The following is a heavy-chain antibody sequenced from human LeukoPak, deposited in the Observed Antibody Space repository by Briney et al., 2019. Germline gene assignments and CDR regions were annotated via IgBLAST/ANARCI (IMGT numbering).Heavy chain of an antibody. Sequence: PGGSLRLSCAASGFTFSSYAMHWVRQPPGKGLEWVAVIWFDGNNKYYAASVKGRFTLSRDNSKNTLYLQMNSLRAEDTAVYYCGREHWNYPLSFDYGGQGTLVTVSS. CDR3: GREHWNYPLSFDY. V-gene: IGHV3-30*01. CDR1: GFTFSSYA. D-gene: IGHD1-7*01. CDR2: IWFDGNNK. J-gene: IGHJ4*02.